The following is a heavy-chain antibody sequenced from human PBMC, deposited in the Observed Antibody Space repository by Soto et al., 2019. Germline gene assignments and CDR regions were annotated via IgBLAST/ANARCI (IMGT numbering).Heavy chain of an antibody. V-gene: IGHV1-69*13. CDR3: ARSALVGANLDAFDI. CDR1: GGTFSSYA. Sequence: ASVKVSCKASGGTFSSYAISWVRQAPGQGLEWMGGIIPIFGTANYAQKFQGRVTITADESTSTAYMELSSLRSEDTAVYYCARSALVGANLDAFDIWGQGTMVTVSS. D-gene: IGHD1-26*01. CDR2: IIPIFGTA. J-gene: IGHJ3*02.